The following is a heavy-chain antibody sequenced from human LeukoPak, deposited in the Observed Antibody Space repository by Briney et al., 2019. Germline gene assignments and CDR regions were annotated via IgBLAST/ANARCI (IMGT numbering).Heavy chain of an antibody. CDR1: GGSISSNNYY. CDR2: MSNTGTT. V-gene: IGHV4-39*01. J-gene: IGHJ4*02. D-gene: IGHD1-26*01. CDR3: ARHHVAAIGY. Sequence: PSETLSLTCTVSGGSISSNNYYWGWIRQPPGKGLEWIVSMSNTGTTYYNASLNSRIIVSVDTSKNQFSLRLSSVTAADTAVYFCARHHVAAIGYWGQGILVTVSS.